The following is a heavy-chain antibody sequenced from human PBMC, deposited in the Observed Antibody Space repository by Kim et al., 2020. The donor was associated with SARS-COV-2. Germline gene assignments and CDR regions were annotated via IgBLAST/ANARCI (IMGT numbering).Heavy chain of an antibody. CDR1: GFTFSSYS. CDR3: ARFSPGYCSGGCCVRALVY. CDR2: ISSSSSYI. Sequence: GGSLRLSCAASGFTFSSYSMNWVRQAPGKGLEWVSSISSSSSYIYYADSVKGRFTISRDNAKNSLYLQMNSLRAEDTAVYYCARFSPGYCSGGCCVRALVYWGQGTLVTVSS. J-gene: IGHJ4*02. V-gene: IGHV3-21*01. D-gene: IGHD2-15*01.